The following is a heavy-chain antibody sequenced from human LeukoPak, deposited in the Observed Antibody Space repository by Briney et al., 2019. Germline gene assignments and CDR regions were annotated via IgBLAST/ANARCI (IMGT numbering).Heavy chain of an antibody. J-gene: IGHJ3*02. V-gene: IGHV1-24*01. CDR1: GYTLTELF. CDR3: ATHTVLTTLPFDAFDI. Sequence: ASVKVSCKVSGYTLTELFMHWVRQAPGKGLEWMGGFDPEDGETIYAQKFQGRVTMTEDTSTDTAYMELSSLRSEDTAVYYCATHTVLTTLPFDAFDIWGQGTMVTVSS. CDR2: FDPEDGET. D-gene: IGHD4/OR15-4a*01.